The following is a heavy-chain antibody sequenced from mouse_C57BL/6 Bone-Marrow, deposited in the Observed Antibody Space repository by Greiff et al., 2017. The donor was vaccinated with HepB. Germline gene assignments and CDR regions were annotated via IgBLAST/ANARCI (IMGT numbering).Heavy chain of an antibody. CDR2: INPSTGGT. CDR1: GYSFTGYY. D-gene: IGHD1-1*01. J-gene: IGHJ4*01. CDR3: ARYYYGSRGYAMDY. V-gene: IGHV1-42*01. Sequence: EVQLQQSGPELVKPGASVKISCKASGYSFTGYYMNWVKQSPEKSLEWIGEINPSTGGTTYNQKFKAKATLTVDKSSSTAYMQLKSLTSEDSAVYYCARYYYGSRGYAMDYWGQGTSVTVSS.